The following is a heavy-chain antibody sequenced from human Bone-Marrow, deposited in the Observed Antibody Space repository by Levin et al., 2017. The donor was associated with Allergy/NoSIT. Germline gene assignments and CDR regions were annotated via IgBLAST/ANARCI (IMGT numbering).Heavy chain of an antibody. J-gene: IGHJ4*02. CDR3: ARRFAASSNWDFDY. CDR1: GGSIGSSSYY. D-gene: IGHD4-11*01. CDR2: IYYTGGA. Sequence: TGGSLRLSCTVSGGSIGSSSYYWGWIRQPPGKGLEWVGSIYYTGGAYYNPSLKSRLTISVDTSKNQFSVKLTSVTAADTAVYYCARRFAASSNWDFDYWGRGSLVTVSS. V-gene: IGHV4-39*01.